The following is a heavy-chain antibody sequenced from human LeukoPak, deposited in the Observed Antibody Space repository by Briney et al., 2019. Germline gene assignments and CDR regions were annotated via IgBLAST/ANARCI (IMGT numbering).Heavy chain of an antibody. D-gene: IGHD2-15*01. CDR1: GFTFSSYS. CDR2: MSSSDDGR. Sequence: GGSLRLSCAASGFTFSSYSMMWVRQAPGKGLEWVSAMSSSDDGRYYAASVRGRFTISRDTSRSTLYLQMNSLRAEDAAVYYCAKAPVTSCRGAFCYPFDYWGQGTLVTVSS. CDR3: AKAPVTSCRGAFCYPFDY. V-gene: IGHV3-23*01. J-gene: IGHJ4*02.